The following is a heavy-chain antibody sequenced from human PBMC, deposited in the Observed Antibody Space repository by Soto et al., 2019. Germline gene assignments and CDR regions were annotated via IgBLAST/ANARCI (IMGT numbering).Heavy chain of an antibody. D-gene: IGHD2-2*01. Sequence: GGSLRLSCTVSGLTFSTYWMHWVRQAPGKGLVWVSRINGDGTSTAYADSVKGRFTISRDSAKNTLYLQMNSLRVEDTAVYYCARDRRAEIVVVPAASNRFDPWGQGTLVTVSS. CDR1: GLTFSTYW. CDR2: INGDGTST. CDR3: ARDRRAEIVVVPAASNRFDP. V-gene: IGHV3-74*01. J-gene: IGHJ5*02.